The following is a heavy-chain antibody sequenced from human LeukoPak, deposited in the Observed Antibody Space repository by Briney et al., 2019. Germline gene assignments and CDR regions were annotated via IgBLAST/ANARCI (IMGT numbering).Heavy chain of an antibody. Sequence: PGGSLRLSCAASGFTFSSYGMHWVRQAPGKGLEWVAVISYDGSNKYYADSVKGRFTISRDNSKNTLYLQMNSLRAEDTAVYYCAKDRGQWLVPYYYGMDVWGQGTTVTVSS. CDR1: GFTFSSYG. CDR3: AKDRGQWLVPYYYGMDV. J-gene: IGHJ6*02. D-gene: IGHD6-19*01. CDR2: ISYDGSNK. V-gene: IGHV3-30*18.